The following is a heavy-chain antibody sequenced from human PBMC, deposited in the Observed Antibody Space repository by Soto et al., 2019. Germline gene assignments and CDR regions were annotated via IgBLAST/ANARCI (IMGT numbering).Heavy chain of an antibody. D-gene: IGHD2-15*01. Sequence: QVQLQESGPGLVKPSEPLSLTCTVSDGSVSSGSYYWSWIRQPPGKGLEWIGYIYSSGSTLYNPSLKSRVIISVDTSMNQFSLKLSSVTAADTAVYYCARDSVALFDSWGQGTLVTVSS. CDR2: IYSSGST. V-gene: IGHV4-61*01. J-gene: IGHJ4*02. CDR3: ARDSVALFDS. CDR1: DGSVSSGSYY.